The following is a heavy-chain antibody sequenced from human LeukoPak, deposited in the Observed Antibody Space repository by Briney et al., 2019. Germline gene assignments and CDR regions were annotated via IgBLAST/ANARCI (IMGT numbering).Heavy chain of an antibody. CDR2: ISDSGST. CDR3: ARARYSSGWFFDY. D-gene: IGHD6-19*01. V-gene: IGHV4-59*01. J-gene: IGHJ4*02. CDR1: GVSISSYY. Sequence: PSETLSLTCTVSGVSISSYYWSWLRQPPRKGLEWTGYISDSGSTNYNPSLKSRLTRSVDTSKNQFSLKLSYVTAADTAVYYCARARYSSGWFFDYWGGGPLVSVSS.